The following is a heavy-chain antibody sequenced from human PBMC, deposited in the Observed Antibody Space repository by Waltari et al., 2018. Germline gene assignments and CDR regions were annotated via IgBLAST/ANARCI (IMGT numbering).Heavy chain of an antibody. Sequence: QVQLVQSGAEVKKPGASVKVSCKASGYTSTGYYMHWARPAPGQGLEWMGWINPNSGGTNYAQKFQGRVTMTRDTSISTAYMELSSLRSDDTAVHYCARPRVRDGYTAGYWGQRTLVPVSS. CDR3: ARPRVRDGYTAGY. V-gene: IGHV1-2*02. D-gene: IGHD5-12*01. CDR1: GYTSTGYY. J-gene: IGHJ4*02. CDR2: INPNSGGT.